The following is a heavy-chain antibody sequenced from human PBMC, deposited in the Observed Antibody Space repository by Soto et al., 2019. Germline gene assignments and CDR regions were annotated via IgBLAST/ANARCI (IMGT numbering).Heavy chain of an antibody. CDR2: ISTYNGNT. V-gene: IGHV1-18*01. D-gene: IGHD6-19*01. CDR1: GYIFTSYG. Sequence: QVQLVQSGTEVKRPGASVRVSCQASGYIFTSYGIGLVRQAPGQGLEWMGRISTYNGNTNYAQKFQGRVTMTTDTATSTAYMEVRSLRSDDTAVYYCAKDNGQWLVSNWGQGTLVTVS. CDR3: AKDNGQWLVSN. J-gene: IGHJ4*02.